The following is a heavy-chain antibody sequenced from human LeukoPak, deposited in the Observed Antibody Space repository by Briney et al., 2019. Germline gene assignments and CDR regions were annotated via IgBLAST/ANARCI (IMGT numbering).Heavy chain of an antibody. CDR2: IYYSGST. CDR1: GGSLSSRSYY. Sequence: SETLTLTCTVSGGSLSSRSYYWGRIRQPPGKGLEWIGSIYYSGSTYYNPSLKSRVTISVDTSKKQFSLKLSSVTAADTAVYYCARSLSELPDFDYWGQGTLVTVSS. J-gene: IGHJ4*02. D-gene: IGHD1-26*01. V-gene: IGHV4-39*07. CDR3: ARSLSELPDFDY.